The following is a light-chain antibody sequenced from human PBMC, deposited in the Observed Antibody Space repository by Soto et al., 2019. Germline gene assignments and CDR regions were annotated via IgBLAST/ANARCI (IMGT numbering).Light chain of an antibody. V-gene: IGKV3-20*01. J-gene: IGKJ2*01. CDR3: QQYGYSLN. Sequence: EIVLTQSPGTLSLSPGERATLSCRASQSVTNNYLALYRHKPGQAPRCLIYGAAIRSPGIPDRVSGSGSGTEFTLTISRLEPEDFAVYDGQQYGYSLNFGQGTKLEIK. CDR2: GAA. CDR1: QSVTNNY.